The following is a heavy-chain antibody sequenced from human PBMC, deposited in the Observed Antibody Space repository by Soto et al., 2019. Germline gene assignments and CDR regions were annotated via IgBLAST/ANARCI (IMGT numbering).Heavy chain of an antibody. V-gene: IGHV3-33*01. J-gene: IGHJ4*02. CDR1: GFTFSSYG. CDR3: ARDVEEGSSLYFDY. D-gene: IGHD6-13*01. CDR2: IWYDGSNK. Sequence: GGSLRLSCAASGFTFSSYGMHWVRQAPGKGLEWVAVIWYDGSNKYYADSVKGRFTISRDNSKNTLYLQMNSLRAEDTAVYYCARDVEEGSSLYFDYWGQGTLVTVSS.